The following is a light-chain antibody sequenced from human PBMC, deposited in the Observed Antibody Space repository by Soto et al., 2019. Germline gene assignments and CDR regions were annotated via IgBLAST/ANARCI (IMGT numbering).Light chain of an antibody. V-gene: IGKV3-20*01. J-gene: IGKJ2*01. CDR2: GAS. CDR1: QSVSTRY. Sequence: EIVLTQSPGTLSLSPGERATLSCRASQSVSTRYLAWYRQKPGQAPRLLIYGASSRATGIPDRFSGSGSGTDFTLSISRLEPEDSAVYYCQQYGSSPRYTVGQGTKVDIK. CDR3: QQYGSSPRYT.